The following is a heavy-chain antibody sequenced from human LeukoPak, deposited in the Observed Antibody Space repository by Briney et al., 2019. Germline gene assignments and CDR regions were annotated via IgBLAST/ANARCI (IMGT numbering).Heavy chain of an antibody. J-gene: IGHJ4*02. CDR1: GFTFSSYW. CDR3: ARRIAAAAAPYYFDY. D-gene: IGHD6-13*01. V-gene: IGHV3-74*01. Sequence: PGGSLRLSCAASGFTFSSYWMHWVRQAPGKGLLWVSRINSDGSSTSYADSVKGRFTISRDNAENTLYLQMNSLRAEDTAVYYCARRIAAAAAPYYFDYWGQGTLVTVS. CDR2: INSDGSST.